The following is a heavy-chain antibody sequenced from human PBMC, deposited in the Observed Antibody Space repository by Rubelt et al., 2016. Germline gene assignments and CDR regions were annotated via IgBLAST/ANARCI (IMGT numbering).Heavy chain of an antibody. CDR2: IGGSGGST. CDR1: GFTFSSYA. Sequence: EVQLLASGGGLVQPGGSLRLSCAASGFTFSSYAMSWVRQAPGKGLEWVSAIGGSGGSTYYADSVKGRFTISRDNAKNSLYMQMNSLRAEDTAVYYCARDSNGGGYCSSTSCYLDYWGQGTLVTVSS. D-gene: IGHD2-2*03. CDR3: ARDSNGGGYCSSTSCYLDY. J-gene: IGHJ4*02. V-gene: IGHV3-23*01.